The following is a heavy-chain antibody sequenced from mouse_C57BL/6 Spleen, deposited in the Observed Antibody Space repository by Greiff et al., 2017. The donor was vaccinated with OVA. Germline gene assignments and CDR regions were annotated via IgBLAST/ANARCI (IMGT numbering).Heavy chain of an antibody. D-gene: IGHD1-1*01. CDR3: ASDYGYAMDY. CDR2: ISYDGSN. V-gene: IGHV3-6*01. J-gene: IGHJ4*01. CDR1: GYSITSGYY. Sequence: EVKLMESGPGLVKPSQSLSLTCSVTGYSITSGYYWNWIRQFPGNKLEWMGYISYDGSNNYNPSLKNRISITRDTSKNQFFLKLNSVTTEDTATYYCASDYGYAMDYWGQGTSVTVSS.